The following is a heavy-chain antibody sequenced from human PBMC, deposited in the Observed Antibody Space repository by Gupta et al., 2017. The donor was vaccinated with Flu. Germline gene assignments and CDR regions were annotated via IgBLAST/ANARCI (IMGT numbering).Heavy chain of an antibody. D-gene: IGHD6-6*01. CDR3: ARVREGYSSSPSYFDY. J-gene: IGHJ4*02. Sequence: QPPGKGLEWIGSIYYTGSTNYDPSLKSRVAISVDTSKNQFSLKLRSVTAADTAVYYCARVREGYSSSPSYFDYWGQGTLVTVSS. V-gene: IGHV4-59*01. CDR2: IYYTGST.